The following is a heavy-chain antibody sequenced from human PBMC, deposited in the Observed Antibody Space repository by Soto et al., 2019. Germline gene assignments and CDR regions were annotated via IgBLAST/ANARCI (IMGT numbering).Heavy chain of an antibody. V-gene: IGHV3-23*01. CDR2: ISGSGGST. CDR1: GFTFSSYA. D-gene: IGHD3-3*01. J-gene: IGHJ6*02. Sequence: EVQLLESGGGLVQPGGSLRLSCAASGFTFSSYAMSWVRQAPGKGLEWVSAISGSGGSTYYADSVKGRFTISRDNSKNTLYLQMNSLRAEEKTVYYCAKDTGGCDDFGVFITYYDYDFDFWGQGTTVTVSS. CDR3: AKDTGGCDDFGVFITYYDYDFDF.